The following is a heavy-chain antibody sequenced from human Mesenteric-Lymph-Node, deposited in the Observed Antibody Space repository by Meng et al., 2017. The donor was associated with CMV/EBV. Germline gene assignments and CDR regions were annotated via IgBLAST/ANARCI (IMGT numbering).Heavy chain of an antibody. V-gene: IGHV3-30*04. D-gene: IGHD1-26*01. J-gene: IGHJ4*02. Sequence: GGSLRLSCVASGFTFSTYAMHWVRQAPGKGLEWVAVISNDGNNQYYVDSVKGRFTISRDNSKNTLYMQMNSLRAEDTAVYYCAKEYSGSYYFPDYWGQGTLVTVSS. CDR1: GFTFSTYA. CDR3: AKEYSGSYYFPDY. CDR2: ISNDGNNQ.